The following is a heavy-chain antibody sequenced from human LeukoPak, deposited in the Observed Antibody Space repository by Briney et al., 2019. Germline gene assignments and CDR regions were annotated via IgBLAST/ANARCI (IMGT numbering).Heavy chain of an antibody. J-gene: IGHJ3*02. CDR3: ATERGYSYGLDAFDI. Sequence: ASVKVSCKASGYTFTIYGINWVRQAPGQGLEWMGWISAYNGNTNYAQKLQGRVTMTTDTSTSTAYMELRSLRSDDTAVYYCATERGYSYGLDAFDIWGQGTMVTVSS. D-gene: IGHD5-18*01. CDR1: GYTFTIYG. CDR2: ISAYNGNT. V-gene: IGHV1-18*01.